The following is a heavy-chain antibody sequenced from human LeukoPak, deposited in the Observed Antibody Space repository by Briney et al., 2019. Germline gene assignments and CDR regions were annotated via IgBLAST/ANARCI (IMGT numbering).Heavy chain of an antibody. J-gene: IGHJ4*02. V-gene: IGHV4-59*08. CDR1: GGSISSLY. CDR3: ARHRAYSSSSPFDY. Sequence: SETLSLTCSVSGGSISSLYWSWIRQPPGKGLEGIRYIYYTGSTNYNPSLKSRVTMFVDMSKNQFSLRLSSVTAADTAVYYCARHRAYSSSSPFDYWGQGTLVTVSS. CDR2: IYYTGST. D-gene: IGHD6-6*01.